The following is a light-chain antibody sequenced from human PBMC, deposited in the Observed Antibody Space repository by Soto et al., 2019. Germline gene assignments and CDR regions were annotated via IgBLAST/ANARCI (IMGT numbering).Light chain of an antibody. CDR2: DAS. V-gene: IGKV3-11*01. CDR3: QQRRNWLT. CDR1: ESVGTY. Sequence: EIVLTQSPVILSLSPGERATLSCRASESVGTYLAWYQQRSGQAPRLLIYDASNRATGVPARFRDSGSGTDFTLTISSLEPEDFAVYYCQQRRNWLTLGGGTKVEIK. J-gene: IGKJ4*01.